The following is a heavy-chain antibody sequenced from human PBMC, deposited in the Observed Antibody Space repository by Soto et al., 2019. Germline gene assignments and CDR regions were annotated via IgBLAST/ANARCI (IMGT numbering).Heavy chain of an antibody. CDR1: GGSISSYY. CDR3: TRQTRIGYSQGSVQIDP. Sequence: SGTLSLTCTVSGGSISSYYWGWIRQPPGKGLEWIGSIYSGSTYYNPSLKNRVTISEDTSRNQFSLKMNSMTAADTAVYYCTRQTRIGYSQGSVQIDPWGLGILVTVSS. V-gene: IGHV4-59*05. J-gene: IGHJ5*02. CDR2: IYSGST. D-gene: IGHD5-18*01.